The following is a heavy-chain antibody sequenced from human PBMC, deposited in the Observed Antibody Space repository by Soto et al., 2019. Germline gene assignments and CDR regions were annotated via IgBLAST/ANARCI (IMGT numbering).Heavy chain of an antibody. Sequence: SETLSLTCTVSGGSISSYYWSWIRQPPGKGLEWIGYIYYSGSTNYNPSLKSRVTISVDTSKNQFSLKLSSVTAADTAVYYCARNSRLNWALDAFDIWGQGTMVTVS. CDR2: IYYSGST. J-gene: IGHJ3*02. D-gene: IGHD7-27*01. CDR1: GGSISSYY. V-gene: IGHV4-59*01. CDR3: ARNSRLNWALDAFDI.